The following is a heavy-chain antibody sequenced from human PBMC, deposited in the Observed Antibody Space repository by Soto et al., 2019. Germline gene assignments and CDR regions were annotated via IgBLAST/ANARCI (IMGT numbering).Heavy chain of an antibody. D-gene: IGHD6-19*01. CDR1: GYTFTSYY. CDR3: ARDKPHSSGWYGGVFDY. V-gene: IGHV1-46*01. Sequence: ASVKVSCKASGYTFTSYYMHWVRQAPGQGLEWMGIINPSGGSTSYAQKFQGRVTMTRDTSTSTVYMELSSLRSEDTAVYYCARDKPHSSGWYGGVFDYWGQGTPVTVPS. CDR2: INPSGGST. J-gene: IGHJ4*02.